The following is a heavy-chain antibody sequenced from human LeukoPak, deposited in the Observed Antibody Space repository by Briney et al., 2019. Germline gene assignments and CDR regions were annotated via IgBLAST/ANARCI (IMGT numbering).Heavy chain of an antibody. V-gene: IGHV3-66*01. CDR1: GISVSSKY. D-gene: IGHD3-22*01. CDR2: IHTGGNT. CDR3: ASGAGDSYNYYSMDV. Sequence: GGSLRLSCAASGISVSSKYMSWVRQAPGKGLQWVSIIHTGGNTYYADSVKGRFTNSRDNSEDTLYLQMNSLRAEDTAVYYCASGAGDSYNYYSMDVWGQGTTVTVSS. J-gene: IGHJ6*02.